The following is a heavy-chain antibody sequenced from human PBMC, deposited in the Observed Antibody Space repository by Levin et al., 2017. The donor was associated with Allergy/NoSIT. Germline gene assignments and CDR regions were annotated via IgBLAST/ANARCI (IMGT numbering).Heavy chain of an antibody. CDR1: GFTFSSYA. J-gene: IGHJ4*02. V-gene: IGHV3-64D*06. Sequence: QAGGSLRLSCSASGFTFSSYAMHWVRQAPGKGLEYVSAISSNGGSTYYADSVKGRFTISRDNSKNTLYLQMSSLRAEDTAVYYCVKMAPNPAIVVVPADYTSNYWGQGTLVTVSS. CDR3: VKMAPNPAIVVVPADYTSNY. CDR2: ISSNGGST. D-gene: IGHD2-2*02.